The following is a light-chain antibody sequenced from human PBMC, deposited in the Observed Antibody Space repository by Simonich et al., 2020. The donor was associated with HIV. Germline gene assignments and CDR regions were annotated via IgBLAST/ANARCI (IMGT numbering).Light chain of an antibody. CDR3: QQYDNLPLT. V-gene: IGKV1-33*01. CDR2: DAS. Sequence: DIQMTQSPSTLSASVGDRVTITCRAGQSISSWLAWYQQKPEKTPKLLIYDASNLETGVPSRFGGSGSGTDFTFTISSLQPEDIATYYCQQYDNLPLTFGGGTKVEIK. J-gene: IGKJ4*01. CDR1: QSISSW.